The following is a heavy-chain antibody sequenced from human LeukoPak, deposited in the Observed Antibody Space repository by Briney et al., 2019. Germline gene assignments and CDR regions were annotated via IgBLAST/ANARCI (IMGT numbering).Heavy chain of an antibody. V-gene: IGHV4-59*01. CDR1: GGSISSYY. CDR2: IYYSGST. J-gene: IGHJ4*02. Sequence: SETLPLTCTVSGGSISSYYWSWIRQPPGKGLEWIGYIYYSGSTNYNPSLKSRVTISVDTSKNQFSLKLSSVTAADTAVYYCARDQGELLIDYWGQGTLVTVSS. D-gene: IGHD1-26*01. CDR3: ARDQGELLIDY.